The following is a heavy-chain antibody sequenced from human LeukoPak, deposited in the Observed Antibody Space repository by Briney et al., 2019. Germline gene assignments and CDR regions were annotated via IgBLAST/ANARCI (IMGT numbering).Heavy chain of an antibody. Sequence: SETLSLTCAVYGGSFSGYYWSWIRQPPGKGLEWIGEITHSGSTNYNPSLKSRVTISVDTSKNQFSLKLSSVTAADTAVYYCARATYYDLLEDNANWFDPWGQGTLVTVSS. D-gene: IGHD3-3*01. CDR2: ITHSGST. CDR3: ARATYYDLLEDNANWFDP. CDR1: GGSFSGYY. J-gene: IGHJ5*02. V-gene: IGHV4-34*01.